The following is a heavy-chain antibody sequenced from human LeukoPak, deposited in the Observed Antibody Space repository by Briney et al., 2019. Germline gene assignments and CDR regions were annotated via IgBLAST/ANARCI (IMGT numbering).Heavy chain of an antibody. D-gene: IGHD5-24*01. CDR1: GFTFSSFW. CDR2: IKQDGSEK. J-gene: IGHJ4*02. V-gene: IGHV3-7*03. Sequence: GGSLRLSCAVSGFTFSSFWMSWVRQAPGKGLEWVANIKQDGSEKYYVDSVKGRFTISRDNAKNSLFLQMNSLRAEDTAVYYCATGRQMGYWGQGNLVNVSS. CDR3: ATGRQMGY.